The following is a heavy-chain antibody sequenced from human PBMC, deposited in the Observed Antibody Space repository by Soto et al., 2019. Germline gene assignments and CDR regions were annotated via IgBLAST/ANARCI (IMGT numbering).Heavy chain of an antibody. J-gene: IGHJ4*02. CDR3: AKGVAGRITGTTGN. V-gene: IGHV3-23*01. D-gene: IGHD1-20*01. CDR2: ISGSGGST. CDR1: GFTFSSYA. Sequence: EVQLLESGGGLVQPGGSLRLSCAASGFTFSSYAMSWVRQAPGKGLEWVSAISGSGGSTYYADSVKGRFAISRDNSKNTLYLQMNSLRAEDTAVYYCAKGVAGRITGTTGNWGQGTLVTVSS.